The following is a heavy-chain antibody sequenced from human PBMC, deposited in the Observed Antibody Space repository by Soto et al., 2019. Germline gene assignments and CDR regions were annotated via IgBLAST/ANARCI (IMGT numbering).Heavy chain of an antibody. CDR1: GGTFSSYA. Sequence: QVQLVQSGAEVKKPGSSVKVSCRASGGTFSSYAISWVRQAPGQGLEWMGGIIPIFGTANYAQKFQGRVTITADEATRTADMALSSLRSEDTAVYYWARAPNLETPPFFDYWGQGTLVTVSS. CDR2: IIPIFGTA. J-gene: IGHJ4*02. V-gene: IGHV1-69*12. CDR3: ARAPNLETPPFFDY. D-gene: IGHD1-1*01.